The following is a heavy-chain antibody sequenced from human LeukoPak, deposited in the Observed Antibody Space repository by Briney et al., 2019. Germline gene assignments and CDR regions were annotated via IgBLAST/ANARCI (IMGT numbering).Heavy chain of an antibody. CDR3: AREADDAYDY. D-gene: IGHD2-2*01. Sequence: GGSLRLSCAASGFTFSSYEMNWVRQAPGKGLEWVSYISSSGSTIYYADSVKGRFTISRDNAKNSLYLQMNSLRAEDTAVYYCAREADDAYDYWGQGTLVTVSS. CDR1: GFTFSSYE. CDR2: ISSSGSTI. V-gene: IGHV3-48*03. J-gene: IGHJ4*02.